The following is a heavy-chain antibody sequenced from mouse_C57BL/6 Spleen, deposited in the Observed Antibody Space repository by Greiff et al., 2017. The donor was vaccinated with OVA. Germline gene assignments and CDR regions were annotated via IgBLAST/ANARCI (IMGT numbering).Heavy chain of an antibody. D-gene: IGHD2-3*01. J-gene: IGHJ2*01. CDR1: GYTFTSYW. CDR3: ARGGYYDFDY. CDR2: IDPSDSYT. V-gene: IGHV1-69*01. Sequence: QVQLQQPGAELVMPGASVKLSCKASGYTFTSYWMHWVKQRPGQGLEWIGEIDPSDSYTNYTQKFKGKSTLTVDKSSSTVYMQLSSLTSEDSAVYYCARGGYYDFDYWGQGTTLTVSS.